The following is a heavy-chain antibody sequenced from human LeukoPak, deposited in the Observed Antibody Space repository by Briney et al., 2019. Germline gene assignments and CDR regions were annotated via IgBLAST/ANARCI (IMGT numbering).Heavy chain of an antibody. CDR2: INPNSGGT. CDR1: GYTLTAYY. Sequence: ASVKVSCKASGYTLTAYYMHWVRQAPGQGLEWMGWINPNSGGTNYAQKFQGRVTMTRDTSISTAYMELSRLRSDDTAVYYCARDSNYDSSGYYFDYWGQGTLVTVSS. J-gene: IGHJ4*02. CDR3: ARDSNYDSSGYYFDY. D-gene: IGHD3-22*01. V-gene: IGHV1-2*02.